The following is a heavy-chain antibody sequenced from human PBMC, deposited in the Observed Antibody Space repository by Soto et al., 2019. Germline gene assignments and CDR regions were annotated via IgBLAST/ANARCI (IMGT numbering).Heavy chain of an antibody. D-gene: IGHD1-1*01. CDR1: GFNFDNYY. V-gene: IGHV3-7*01. CDR2: IKKDGSGS. CDR3: ARDTTGILDY. Sequence: GGSLRLSCAASGFNFDNYYMAWVRQAPGKGLEWVANIKKDGSGSNYVDSLKGRFTISRDNAKNSLYLQMNNLRAEDSGVYFCARDTTGILDYWGQGTLVTVSS. J-gene: IGHJ4*02.